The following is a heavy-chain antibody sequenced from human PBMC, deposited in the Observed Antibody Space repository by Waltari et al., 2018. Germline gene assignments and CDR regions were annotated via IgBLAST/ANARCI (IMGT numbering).Heavy chain of an antibody. V-gene: IGHV1-69-2*01. CDR2: GDPEDGET. J-gene: IGHJ5*02. Sequence: EVQLVQSGAEVKKPGATVKISCKASGYTFTDYYMHWVQQAPGKGLEWMGRGDPEDGETMYATKVQGRVTITADTSTDTAYMQLSSLRSEDTAVYYCATLYDPSPWGQGTLVTVSS. CDR1: GYTFTDYY. CDR3: ATLYDPSP. D-gene: IGHD2-8*01.